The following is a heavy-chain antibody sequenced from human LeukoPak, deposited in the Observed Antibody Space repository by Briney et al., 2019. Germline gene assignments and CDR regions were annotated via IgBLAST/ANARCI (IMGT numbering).Heavy chain of an antibody. V-gene: IGHV1-69*05. D-gene: IGHD3-16*01. CDR3: ARGGGNWFDP. J-gene: IGHJ5*02. CDR1: GGTFSSYA. Sequence: PPASVKVSCKASGGTFSSYAISWVRQAPGQGLEWMGRIIPIFGTANYAQKFQGRVTITTDESTSTAYMELSSLRSDDTAVYYWARGGGNWFDPWGQGTLVTVSS. CDR2: IIPIFGTA.